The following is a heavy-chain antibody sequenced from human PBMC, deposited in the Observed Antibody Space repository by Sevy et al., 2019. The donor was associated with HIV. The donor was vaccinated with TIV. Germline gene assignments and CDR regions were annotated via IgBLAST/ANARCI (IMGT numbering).Heavy chain of an antibody. Sequence: ASVKFSCKASGYTFTSYGISWVRQAPGQGLEWMGWISAYNGNTNYAQKLQGRVTMTTDTSTRTAYMELRSLRSDDTAVYYCARGDGIAVAGTGFDYWGQGTLVTVSS. CDR3: ARGDGIAVAGTGFDY. CDR1: GYTFTSYG. J-gene: IGHJ4*02. CDR2: ISAYNGNT. V-gene: IGHV1-18*01. D-gene: IGHD6-19*01.